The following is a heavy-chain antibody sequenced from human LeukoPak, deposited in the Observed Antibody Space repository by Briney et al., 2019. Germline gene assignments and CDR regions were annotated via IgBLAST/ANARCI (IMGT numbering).Heavy chain of an antibody. CDR1: GFTFSSYA. Sequence: GGSLRLSCAASGFTFSSYAMHWVRQAPGKGLEWVAVISYDGSNKYYADSVKGRFTISRDNSKNTLYLQMNSLRAEDTAVYYCARVLIAPNHSYYYYGMDVWGQGTTVTVSS. V-gene: IGHV3-30-3*01. J-gene: IGHJ6*02. CDR3: ARVLIAPNHSYYYYGMDV. D-gene: IGHD3-16*02. CDR2: ISYDGSNK.